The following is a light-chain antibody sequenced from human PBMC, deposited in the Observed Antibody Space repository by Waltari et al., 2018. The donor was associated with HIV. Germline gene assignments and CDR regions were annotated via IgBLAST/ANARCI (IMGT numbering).Light chain of an antibody. CDR2: DVN. CDR3: CSDTVNSTGV. J-gene: IGLJ1*01. V-gene: IGLV2-14*03. Sequence: QSALTQPASVSGSPGKSIAISCTGPSGDIGPHTYVSWYQQHTGKVPKLIIYDVNVRPAGVSVRLSGCKSGNKAALTISGVHSDDEADDYCCSDTVNSTGVFGAGTKITV. CDR1: SGDIGPHTY.